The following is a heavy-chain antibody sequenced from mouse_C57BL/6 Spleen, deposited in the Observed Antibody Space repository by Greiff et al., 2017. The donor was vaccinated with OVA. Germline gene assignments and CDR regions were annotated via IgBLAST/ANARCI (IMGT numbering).Heavy chain of an antibody. CDR2: IYPGSGST. CDR1: GYTFTSYW. D-gene: IGHD2-5*01. Sequence: QVQLQQPGAELVKPGASVKMSCKASGYTFTSYWITWVKQRPGQGLEWIGDIYPGSGSTHYNEKFKSKATLTGDTSSSTAYMQLSSLTAEDSAVYYGASSNYDYWGQGTTLTVSS. V-gene: IGHV1-55*01. J-gene: IGHJ2*01. CDR3: ASSNYDY.